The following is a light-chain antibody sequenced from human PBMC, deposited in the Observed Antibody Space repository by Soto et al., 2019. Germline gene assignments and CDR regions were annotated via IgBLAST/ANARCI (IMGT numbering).Light chain of an antibody. CDR2: GAS. CDR3: QQYGGSPPYT. CDR1: QSVSSSY. J-gene: IGKJ2*01. V-gene: IGKV3-20*01. Sequence: EIVLTQSPGTLSLSPGERVTLSCRASQSVSSSYLAWYQQKPPQAPRLLIYGASTRATGIPDRFSGSGSGTDFTLTISRLEPEDFAVYYCQQYGGSPPYTFGQGTKLEIK.